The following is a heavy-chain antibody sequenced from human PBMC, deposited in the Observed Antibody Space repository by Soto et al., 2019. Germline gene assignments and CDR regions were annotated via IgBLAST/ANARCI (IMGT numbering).Heavy chain of an antibody. Sequence: SETLSLTCTVSGGSISSSSYYWGWIRQPPGKGLEWIGSIYYSGSTYYNPSLKSRVTISVDTSKNQFSLKLSSVTAADTAVYYCARRGMGGDGYNYDSYYYYYGMDVWGQGTTVTVSS. CDR3: ARRGMGGDGYNYDSYYYYYGMDV. CDR1: GGSISSSSYY. J-gene: IGHJ6*02. V-gene: IGHV4-39*01. CDR2: IYYSGST. D-gene: IGHD5-12*01.